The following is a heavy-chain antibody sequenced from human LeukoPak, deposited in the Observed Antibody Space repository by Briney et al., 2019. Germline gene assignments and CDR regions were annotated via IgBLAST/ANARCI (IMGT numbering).Heavy chain of an antibody. D-gene: IGHD3-10*01. V-gene: IGHV3-15*01. CDR3: ATDLGGYYSGSGTYWGSLDY. CDR1: GFTFSNAW. Sequence: AGGSLRLSCAASGFTFSNAWMSWVRQAPGKGLEWVGRIKRKSDGGTPDSAAPVKGRFTISRDDSKDTLYLQMSSLKTEDTAVYYCATDLGGYYSGSGTYWGSLDYWGQGTVVTVSS. CDR2: IKRKSDGGTP. J-gene: IGHJ4*02.